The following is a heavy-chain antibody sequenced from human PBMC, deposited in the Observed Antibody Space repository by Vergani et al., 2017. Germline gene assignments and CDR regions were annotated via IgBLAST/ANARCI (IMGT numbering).Heavy chain of an antibody. CDR3: AENPYCYGDCYWHAFNI. Sequence: QVQLVQSGAEVKKPGSSVKVSCKASGGTFSSYAISWVRQAPGQGLEWMGGIIPIFGTANYAQKFQGRVTITADESTSTAYMELSSLRSEDTAVYYCAENPYCYGDCYWHAFNIWAQETMIIVSS. CDR1: GGTFSSYA. CDR2: IIPIFGTA. D-gene: IGHD2-21*02. J-gene: IGHJ3*02. V-gene: IGHV1-69*01.